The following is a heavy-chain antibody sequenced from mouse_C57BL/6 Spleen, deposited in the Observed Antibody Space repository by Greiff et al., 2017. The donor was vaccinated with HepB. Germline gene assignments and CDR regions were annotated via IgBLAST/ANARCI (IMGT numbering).Heavy chain of an antibody. V-gene: IGHV5-6*01. Sequence: EVQLQQSGGDLVKPGGSLKLSCAASGFTFSSYGMSWVRQTPDKRLEWVATISSGGSYTYYPDSVKGRFTISRDNAKNTLYLQMSSLKSEDTAMYYCARLSNPYYYAMDYWGQGTSVTVSS. D-gene: IGHD2-5*01. CDR2: ISSGGSYT. CDR1: GFTFSSYG. CDR3: ARLSNPYYYAMDY. J-gene: IGHJ4*01.